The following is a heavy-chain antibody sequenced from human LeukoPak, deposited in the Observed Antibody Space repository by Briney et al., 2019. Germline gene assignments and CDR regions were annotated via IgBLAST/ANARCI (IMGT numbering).Heavy chain of an antibody. D-gene: IGHD3-10*01. V-gene: IGHV3-64*01. CDR1: GFTFSSYA. CDR3: ARDRTETYYYGSGSYSTPLDY. Sequence: GGSLRLSCAASGFTFSSYAMHWVRQAPGKGLEYVSAISSNGGSTYYANSVKGRFTISRDNSKNTLYLQMGSLRAEDMAVYYCARDRTETYYYGSGSYSTPLDYWGQGTLVTVSS. CDR2: ISSNGGST. J-gene: IGHJ4*02.